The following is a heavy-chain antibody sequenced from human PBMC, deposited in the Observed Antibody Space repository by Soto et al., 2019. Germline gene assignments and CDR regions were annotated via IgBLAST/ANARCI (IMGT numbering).Heavy chain of an antibody. CDR2: INHSGST. V-gene: IGHV4-34*01. CDR3: ARWGNYLNVYYYYGMDV. Sequence: SETLSLTCAVYGGSFSGYYWSWIRQPPGKGLEWIGEINHSGSTNYNPSLKSRVTISVDTSKNQFSLKLSSVTAADTAVYYCARWGNYLNVYYYYGMDVWGQGTTVTVS. D-gene: IGHD4-4*01. J-gene: IGHJ6*02. CDR1: GGSFSGYY.